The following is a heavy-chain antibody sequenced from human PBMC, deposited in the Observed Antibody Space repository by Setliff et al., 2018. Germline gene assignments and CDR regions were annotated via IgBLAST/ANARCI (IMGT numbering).Heavy chain of an antibody. CDR3: ARELFHCSSTSCYLDAFDI. V-gene: IGHV1-18*01. J-gene: IGHJ3*02. D-gene: IGHD2-2*01. Sequence: GASVKVSCKASGYTFISYGISWVRQAPGQGLEWMGWISAYNGNTNYAQKLQGRVTMTTDTSTSTAYMELRSLRSDDTAVYYCARELFHCSSTSCYLDAFDIWGQGTMGTVSS. CDR1: GYTFISYG. CDR2: ISAYNGNT.